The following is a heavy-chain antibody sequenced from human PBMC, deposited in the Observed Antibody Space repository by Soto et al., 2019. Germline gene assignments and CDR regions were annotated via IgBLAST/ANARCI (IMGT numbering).Heavy chain of an antibody. Sequence: ASVKVSCKASGYTFTSYYMHWVRQAPGQGLKWMGIINPSGGSTSYAQKFQGRVTMTRDTSTSTVYMELSSLKTEDTAVYYCTTDSYFTLKLVRFDYWGLGTLVTVSS. CDR3: TTDSYFTLKLVRFDY. CDR1: GYTFTSYY. D-gene: IGHD3-22*01. J-gene: IGHJ4*01. V-gene: IGHV1-46*01. CDR2: INPSGGST.